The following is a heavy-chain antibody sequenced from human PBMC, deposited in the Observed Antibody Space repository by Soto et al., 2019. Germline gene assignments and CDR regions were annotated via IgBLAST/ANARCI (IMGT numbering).Heavy chain of an antibody. CDR3: ARARSSSPHYFDY. V-gene: IGHV4-4*02. CDR2: IYHSGST. D-gene: IGHD6-13*01. CDR1: GGYISSSNW. Sequence: PSETLSLTCAVSGGYISSSNWWSWVRQPPGKGLEWIGEIYHSGSTNYNPSLKSRVTISVDKSKNQFSLKLSSVTAADTAVYYCARARSSSPHYFDYWGQGTLVTVSS. J-gene: IGHJ4*02.